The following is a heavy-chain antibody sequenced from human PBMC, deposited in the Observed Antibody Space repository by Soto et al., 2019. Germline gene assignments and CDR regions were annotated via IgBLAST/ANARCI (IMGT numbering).Heavy chain of an antibody. D-gene: IGHD1-26*01. V-gene: IGHV1-69*13. J-gene: IGHJ3*02. CDR1: GGTLTISSHG. CDR3: ARDREGIVGARDAFDI. Sequence: SVKVSCKASGGTLTISSHGISWVRQAPGQGLEWMGGIIAMFGTANYAQKFQGRVTITADESTSTAYMELSSLRSEDTAVYYCARDREGIVGARDAFDIWGQGTMVTVSS. CDR2: IIAMFGTA.